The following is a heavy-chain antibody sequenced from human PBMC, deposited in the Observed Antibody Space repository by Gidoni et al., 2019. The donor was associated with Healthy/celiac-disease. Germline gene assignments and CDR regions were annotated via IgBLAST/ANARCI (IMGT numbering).Heavy chain of an antibody. CDR2: INHSGST. CDR3: ARCTTGGRNYYYGMDV. V-gene: IGHV4-34*01. J-gene: IGHJ6*02. D-gene: IGHD3-10*01. Sequence: QVQLQQWGAGLLKPSETLSLTCAVYGGSSSGYYWSWIRQPPGKGLEWIGEINHSGSTNYNPSLKSRVTISVDTSKNQFSLKLSSVTAADTAVYYCARCTTGGRNYYYGMDVWGQGTTVTVSS. CDR1: GGSSSGYY.